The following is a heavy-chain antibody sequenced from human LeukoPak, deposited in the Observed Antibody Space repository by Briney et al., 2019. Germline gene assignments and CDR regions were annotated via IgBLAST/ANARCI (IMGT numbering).Heavy chain of an antibody. CDR2: ISAYNGNT. J-gene: IGHJ5*02. Sequence: ASVKVSCKASGYIFSSNDINWVRQAPGQGLEWMGWISAYNGNTNYAQKLQGRVTMTTDTSTSTAYMELRSLRSDDTAVYYCARAGVLEWSNWFDPWGQGTLVTVSS. CDR3: ARAGVLEWSNWFDP. CDR1: GYIFSSND. V-gene: IGHV1-18*01. D-gene: IGHD3-3*01.